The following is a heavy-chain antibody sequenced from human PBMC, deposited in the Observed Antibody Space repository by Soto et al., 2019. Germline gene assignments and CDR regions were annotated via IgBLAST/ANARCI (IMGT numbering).Heavy chain of an antibody. D-gene: IGHD1-26*01. V-gene: IGHV4-31*03. CDR3: ARLRWAPPCDSHS. CDR2: IYYSGGA. J-gene: IGHJ5*01. Sequence: SETLSLSCSVSGASISRGAYYWSWIRQHPGKGLEWIGNIYYSGGANYNPSLKSRVTISVDTSKNQFSLKLSSVTAADTAVFYCARLRWAPPCDSHSWRHAPLITVPP. CDR1: GASISRGAYY.